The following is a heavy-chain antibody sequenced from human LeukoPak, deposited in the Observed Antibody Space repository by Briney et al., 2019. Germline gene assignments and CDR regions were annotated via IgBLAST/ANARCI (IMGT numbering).Heavy chain of an antibody. D-gene: IGHD6-19*01. CDR1: GYTLTELS. J-gene: IGHJ3*02. V-gene: IGHV1-24*01. CDR2: FDPEDGET. CDR3: ATAPSIAVAGYDAFDI. Sequence: GASVKVSCKVSGYTLTELSMHWVRQAPGKGLEWMGGFDPEDGETIYAQKSQGRVTMTEDTFTDTAYMELSSLRSEDTAVYYCATAPSIAVAGYDAFDIWGQGTMVTVSS.